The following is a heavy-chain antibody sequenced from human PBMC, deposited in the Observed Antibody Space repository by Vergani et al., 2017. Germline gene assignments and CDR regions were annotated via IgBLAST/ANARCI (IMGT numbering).Heavy chain of an antibody. Sequence: QVQLQESGPGLVKPSETLSLTCTVSGGSISSYYWSWIRQPPGKGLEWIGYIYYSGSNNYNPSLKSRVTISVDTSKNRFSLKLSPVTAADTAVYYCARGGRIVGATHFDYWGQGTLVTVSS. CDR1: GGSISSYY. CDR2: IYYSGSN. CDR3: ARGGRIVGATHFDY. V-gene: IGHV4-59*01. J-gene: IGHJ4*02. D-gene: IGHD1-26*01.